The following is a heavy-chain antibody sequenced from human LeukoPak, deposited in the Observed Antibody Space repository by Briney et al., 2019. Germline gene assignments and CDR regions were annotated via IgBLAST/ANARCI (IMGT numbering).Heavy chain of an antibody. Sequence: GGSLRLSCAASGFTFSSYAINWVRQAPGKGLEWVSSISGTGGGTYYADSVKGRFTISRDNSKKTLYLQMNSLRAEDTAVYYCARDLTVAATNSYWGQGTLVTVSS. CDR2: ISGTGGGT. CDR1: GFTFSSYA. J-gene: IGHJ4*02. V-gene: IGHV3-23*01. CDR3: ARDLTVAATNSY. D-gene: IGHD6-19*01.